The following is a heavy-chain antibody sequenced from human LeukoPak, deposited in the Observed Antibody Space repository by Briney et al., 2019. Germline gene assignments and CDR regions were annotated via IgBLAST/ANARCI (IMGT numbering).Heavy chain of an antibody. CDR2: INHSGST. CDR3: ARTPKVKGYYYDSSGFMN. J-gene: IGHJ4*02. V-gene: IGHV4-34*01. CDR1: GGSFSGYY. Sequence: KPSEPLSLPCAVYGGSFSGYYWSWLRQPPGKALEWIGKINHSGSTNYHPSLKSRVTISVDTSKNQFSLKVSSVTAADTAVYYCARTPKVKGYYYDSSGFMNWGQGTLVTVSS. D-gene: IGHD3-22*01.